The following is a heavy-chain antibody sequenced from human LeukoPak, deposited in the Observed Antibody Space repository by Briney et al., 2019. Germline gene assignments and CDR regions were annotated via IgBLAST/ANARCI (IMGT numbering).Heavy chain of an antibody. CDR2: IKQDGSEK. CDR3: ARGYYDFWSGYYGRAMDYYGMDV. CDR1: GFTFSNSA. J-gene: IGHJ6*02. V-gene: IGHV3-7*01. D-gene: IGHD3-3*01. Sequence: GGSLRLSCVAYGFTFSNSAMTWVRQAPGKGLEWVANIKQDGSEKEHVDSVKGRFTISRDNSKNTLYLQMNSLRAEDTAVYYCARGYYDFWSGYYGRAMDYYGMDVWGQGTTVTVSS.